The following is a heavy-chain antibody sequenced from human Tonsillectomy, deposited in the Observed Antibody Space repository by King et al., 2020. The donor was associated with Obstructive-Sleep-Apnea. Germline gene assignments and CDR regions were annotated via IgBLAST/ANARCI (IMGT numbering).Heavy chain of an antibody. Sequence: VQLVESGAEVKKPGSSVKVSCKASGGTFSSYAISWVRQAPGQGLEWMGGIIPIFGTANYAQKFQGRVTITADESTSTAYMELSSLRSEDTAVYYCARKTGSIAAVYCGMDVWGQGTTVTVSS. D-gene: IGHD6-6*01. CDR2: IIPIFGTA. CDR1: GGTFSSYA. CDR3: ARKTGSIAAVYCGMDV. J-gene: IGHJ6*02. V-gene: IGHV1-69*01.